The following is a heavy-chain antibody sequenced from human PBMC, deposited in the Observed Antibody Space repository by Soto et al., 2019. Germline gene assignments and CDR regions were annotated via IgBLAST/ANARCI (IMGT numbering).Heavy chain of an antibody. V-gene: IGHV1-69*12. CDR2: LVPLFGTP. CDR3: ARGRFGSGNYYFDY. CDR1: GGTFSSFA. Sequence: QVQLVQSGAEVKKPGSSVKVSCKASGGTFSSFAFSWVRQAPGQGLEWIGGLVPLFGTPNYAQKLQGRVTITADGSTGTAYMELSSLTYEDTALYYCARGRFGSGNYYFDYWGQGTLVTVSS. D-gene: IGHD3-10*01. J-gene: IGHJ4*02.